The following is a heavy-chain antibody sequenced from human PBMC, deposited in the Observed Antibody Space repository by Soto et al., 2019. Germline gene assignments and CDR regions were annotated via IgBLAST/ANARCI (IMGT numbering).Heavy chain of an antibody. CDR2: ISSSSSYI. D-gene: IGHD6-6*01. CDR3: ARGRYSSSVLRFGLGPNNYYYYYGMDV. V-gene: IGHV3-21*01. J-gene: IGHJ6*02. CDR1: GFTFSSYS. Sequence: EVQLVESGGGLVKPGGSLRLSCAASGFTFSSYSMNWVRQAPGKGLEWVSSISSSSSYIYYADSVKGRFTISRDNAKNLLYLQRNSLRADDTAVYYCARGRYSSSVLRFGLGPNNYYYYYGMDVWGQGPTVTVSS.